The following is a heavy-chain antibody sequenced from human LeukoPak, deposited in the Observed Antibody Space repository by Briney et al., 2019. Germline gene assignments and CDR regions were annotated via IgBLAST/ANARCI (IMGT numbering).Heavy chain of an antibody. CDR3: ARLTVSQQLVLFDY. V-gene: IGHV3-21*01. J-gene: IGHJ4*02. CDR2: ISSSSSYI. CDR1: GFTFSSYS. D-gene: IGHD6-13*01. Sequence: GGSLRLSCAASGFTFSSYSMNWVRQAPGKGLEWVSSISSSSSYIYYADSVKGRFTISRDNAKNSLYLQMNSLRAEDTAVYYCARLTVSQQLVLFDYWGQGTLVTVSS.